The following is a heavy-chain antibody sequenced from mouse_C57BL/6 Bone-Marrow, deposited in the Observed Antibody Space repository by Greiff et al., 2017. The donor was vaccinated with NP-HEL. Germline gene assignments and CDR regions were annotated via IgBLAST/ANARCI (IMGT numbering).Heavy chain of an antibody. Sequence: EVKLVESGGDLVKPGGSLKLSCAASGFTFSSYGMSWVRQTPDKRLEWVATISSGGSYTYYPDSVKGRFTISRDNAKNTLYLQMSSLKSEDTAMYYYASLTTVVDTWFAYWGQGTLVTVSA. CDR3: ASLTTVVDTWFAY. J-gene: IGHJ3*01. V-gene: IGHV5-6*01. CDR1: GFTFSSYG. CDR2: ISSGGSYT. D-gene: IGHD1-1*01.